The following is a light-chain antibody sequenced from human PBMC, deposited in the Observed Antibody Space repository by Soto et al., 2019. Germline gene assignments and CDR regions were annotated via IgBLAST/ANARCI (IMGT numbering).Light chain of an antibody. CDR3: QQYDTSPRT. V-gene: IGKV3-20*01. CDR2: ATS. CDR1: QSIDSAY. Sequence: EIVLTQSPGTLSLSPGERATFSCRASQSIDSAYLAWYQQKPGQAPRLLIYATSSRATGIPDRFSGSGSGTDFTLTIRRLEPEDFAVSFCQQYDTSPRTFGQGTKVVIK. J-gene: IGKJ1*01.